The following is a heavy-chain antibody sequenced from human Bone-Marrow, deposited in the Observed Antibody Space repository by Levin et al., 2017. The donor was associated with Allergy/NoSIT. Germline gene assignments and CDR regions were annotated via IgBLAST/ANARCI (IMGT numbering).Heavy chain of an antibody. CDR2: ISSSSSYT. Sequence: GESLKISCAASGFTFSDYYMSWIRQAPGKGLECVSYISSSSSYTKYADSVKGRFTISRDNAKNSLYLQMNSLRAEDTSVYYCARDRVTTNWYFDLWSRGTLVTVSS. V-gene: IGHV3-11*06. D-gene: IGHD4-17*01. CDR3: ARDRVTTNWYFDL. CDR1: GFTFSDYY. J-gene: IGHJ2*01.